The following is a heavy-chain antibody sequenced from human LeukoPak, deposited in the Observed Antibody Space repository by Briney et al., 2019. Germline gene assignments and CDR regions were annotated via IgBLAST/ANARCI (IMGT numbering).Heavy chain of an antibody. V-gene: IGHV3-30*18. CDR1: GSTFVTYG. Sequence: PGGPWSLSFQALGSTFVTYGLPWFRQAPGKGLGWGAFISYDGSNKYYADSVKGRFTISRDNSKNTLYLQMNSLRAEDTAVYYCAKDRVEIVVVPAALDWGQGTLVTVSS. CDR2: ISYDGSNK. D-gene: IGHD2-2*03. J-gene: IGHJ4*02. CDR3: AKDRVEIVVVPAALD.